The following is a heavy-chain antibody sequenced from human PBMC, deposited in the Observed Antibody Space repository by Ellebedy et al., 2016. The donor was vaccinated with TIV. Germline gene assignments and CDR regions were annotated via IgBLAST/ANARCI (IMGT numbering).Heavy chain of an antibody. Sequence: GGSLRLSXAASGFTFSDYYMSWIRQAQGKGLEWVSYISSSGSTIYYADSVKGRFTISRDNAKNSLYLQMNSLRAEDTAVYYCARETPPREVGSEVDWGQGTLVTVSS. V-gene: IGHV3-11*01. D-gene: IGHD1-26*01. CDR3: ARETPPREVGSEVD. CDR1: GFTFSDYY. CDR2: ISSSGSTI. J-gene: IGHJ4*02.